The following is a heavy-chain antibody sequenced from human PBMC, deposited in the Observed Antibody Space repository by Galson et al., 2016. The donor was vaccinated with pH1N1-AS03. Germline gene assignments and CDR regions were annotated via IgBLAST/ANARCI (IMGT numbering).Heavy chain of an antibody. CDR1: GHIFANYW. CDR2: IYPGDSDT. D-gene: IGHD6-6*01. CDR3: ASSRIAAHTYYCRGRDV. Sequence: QSGAEVKKPGESLKISCKGSGHIFANYWIGWVRQTPGKGLEWMGLIYPGDSDTRYSPSFQGQVTISADKSLSTAYLQWSSLKASDTAMYYCASSRIAAHTYYCRGRDVWGQGTTVTVSS. J-gene: IGHJ6*02. V-gene: IGHV5-51*01.